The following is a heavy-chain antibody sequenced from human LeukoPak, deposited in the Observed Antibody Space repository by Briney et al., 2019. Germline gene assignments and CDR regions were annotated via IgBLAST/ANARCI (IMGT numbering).Heavy chain of an antibody. CDR3: AKDPQDFYGSSGYRPERY. V-gene: IGHV3-30*18. Sequence: GGSLRLSCAASGFNFRSYGMQWVRQAPGKGLEWVTLISYDGTDKYYAASVRGRFTISRDNSKNTLYLQMNSLRPEDTGVYYCAKDPQDFYGSSGYRPERYWGQGTLVAVSS. CDR2: ISYDGTDK. CDR1: GFNFRSYG. D-gene: IGHD3-22*01. J-gene: IGHJ4*02.